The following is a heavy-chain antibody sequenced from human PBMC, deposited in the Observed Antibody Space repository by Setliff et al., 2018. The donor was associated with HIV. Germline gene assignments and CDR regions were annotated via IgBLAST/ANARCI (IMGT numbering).Heavy chain of an antibody. J-gene: IGHJ5*02. CDR1: GGTFSSYV. CDR3: ARDFSGQQLVGGWFDP. Sequence: SVKVSCKASGGTFSSYVISWVRQAPGQGLEWMGGIIPIFGTANYAQRFQGRVTITADESTSTAYMELSSLRSDDTAVYYCARDFSGQQLVGGWFDPWGQGTLVTV. CDR2: IIPIFGTA. V-gene: IGHV1-69*13. D-gene: IGHD6-13*01.